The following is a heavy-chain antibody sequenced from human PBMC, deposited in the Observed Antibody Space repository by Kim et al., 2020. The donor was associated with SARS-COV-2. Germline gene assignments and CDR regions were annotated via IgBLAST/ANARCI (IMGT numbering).Heavy chain of an antibody. D-gene: IGHD3-3*01. CDR3: AASLYRDFWSGYYPYNWFDP. Sequence: SVKVSCKASGFTFTSSAVQWVRQARGQRLEWIGWIVVGSGNTNYAQKFQERVTITRDMSTSTAYMELSSLRSEDTAVYYCAASLYRDFWSGYYPYNWFDPWGQGTLVTVSS. J-gene: IGHJ5*02. CDR1: GFTFTSSA. CDR2: IVVGSGNT. V-gene: IGHV1-58*01.